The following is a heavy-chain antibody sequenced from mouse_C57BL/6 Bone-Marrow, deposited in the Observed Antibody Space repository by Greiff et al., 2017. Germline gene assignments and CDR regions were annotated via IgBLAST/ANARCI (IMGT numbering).Heavy chain of an antibody. J-gene: IGHJ4*01. CDR3: AIYYYDRRSYAMDY. V-gene: IGHV1-69*01. Sequence: QVQLQQPGAELVMPGASVKLSCKASGYTFTSYWMHWVKQRPGQGLEWIGEIDPSGSYTNYNQKFKGKSTLTVDKSSSTAYMQLSSLTSEDSAVYYWAIYYYDRRSYAMDYWGQGTSVSVSS. CDR1: GYTFTSYW. D-gene: IGHD2-4*01. CDR2: IDPSGSYT.